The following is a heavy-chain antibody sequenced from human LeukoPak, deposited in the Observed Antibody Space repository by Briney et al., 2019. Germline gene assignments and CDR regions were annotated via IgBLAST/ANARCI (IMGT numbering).Heavy chain of an antibody. Sequence: GGSLRLSCAASGFPFNSFWMHWVRQAPGKGLVWVSDMNEYSTTIRYADSVKGRFTISRDNAKSIMYLQMNNLRAEDTAMYFCARGGVNPVDHWGQGTLVTVSS. CDR1: GFPFNSFW. J-gene: IGHJ4*02. D-gene: IGHD1-14*01. CDR3: ARGGVNPVDH. V-gene: IGHV3-74*01. CDR2: MNEYSTTI.